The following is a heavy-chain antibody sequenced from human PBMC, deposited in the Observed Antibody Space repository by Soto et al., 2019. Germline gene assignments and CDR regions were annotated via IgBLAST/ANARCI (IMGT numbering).Heavy chain of an antibody. CDR1: GFNFDNYG. Sequence: QVQLVESGGGVVQPGGSLRLSCQASGFNFDNYGMHWVRQAPCKGLEWVAVITYDGSFQYYADSVKGRFTISRDNSKNTLSLHLNTLKPEDTAVYHCAKDRVGGTFYTPLAFWGQGTLVTVAS. D-gene: IGHD1-7*01. V-gene: IGHV3-30*18. J-gene: IGHJ4*02. CDR3: AKDRVGGTFYTPLAF. CDR2: ITYDGSFQ.